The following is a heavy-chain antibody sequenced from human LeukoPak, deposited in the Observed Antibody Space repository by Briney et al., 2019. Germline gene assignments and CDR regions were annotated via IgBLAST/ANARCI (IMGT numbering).Heavy chain of an antibody. J-gene: IGHJ4*02. Sequence: GASVKVSCKASGYTFTSYGISWVRQAPGQGLEWMGWISAYNGNTNYAQKLQGRVTMTRDMSTSTVYMELSSLRSEDTAVYYCARDHYYDSSGQTDYWGQGTLVTVSS. CDR1: GYTFTSYG. CDR2: ISAYNGNT. CDR3: ARDHYYDSSGQTDY. V-gene: IGHV1-18*01. D-gene: IGHD3-22*01.